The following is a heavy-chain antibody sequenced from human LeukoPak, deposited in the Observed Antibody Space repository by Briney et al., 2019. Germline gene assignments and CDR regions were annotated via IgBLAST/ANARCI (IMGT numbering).Heavy chain of an antibody. CDR3: ARGQGDQLEMATIAHFDY. CDR1: GFSFSSYA. D-gene: IGHD5-24*01. J-gene: IGHJ4*02. V-gene: IGHV3-23*01. Sequence: GGSLRLSCAASGFSFSSYAMSWVRQAPGKGLEWVSAISKSGDSTFYADSVKGRFTISRDNSQNTLYVQMNSLRAEDTAVYYCARGQGDQLEMATIAHFDYWGQGTLVTVSS. CDR2: ISKSGDST.